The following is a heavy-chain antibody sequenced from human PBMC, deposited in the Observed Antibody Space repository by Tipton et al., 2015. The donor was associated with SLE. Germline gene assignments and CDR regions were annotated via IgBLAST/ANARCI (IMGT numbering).Heavy chain of an antibody. Sequence: TLSLTCAVYGGSFSGYYWSWIRQSPGKGLEWIGDINHSGSTNYNPSLKSRVTISVDTSKNQFSLRLSSVTAADTAVYYCARNPDYYVSGSHFDFWGQGTLVTVSS. CDR3: ARNPDYYVSGSHFDF. CDR1: GGSFSGYY. V-gene: IGHV4-34*01. CDR2: INHSGST. J-gene: IGHJ4*02. D-gene: IGHD3-10*01.